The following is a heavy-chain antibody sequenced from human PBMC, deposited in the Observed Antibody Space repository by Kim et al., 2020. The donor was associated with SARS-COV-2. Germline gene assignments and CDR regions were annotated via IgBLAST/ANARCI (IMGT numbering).Heavy chain of an antibody. V-gene: IGHV3-30*04. D-gene: IGHD3-22*01. CDR1: GFTFSSYA. CDR2: ISYDGSNK. CDR3: ARANYDSSGYYYGEGYYFDY. Sequence: GGSLRLSCAASGFTFSSYAMHWVRQAPGKGLEWVAVISYDGSNKYYADSVKGRFTISRDNSKNTLYLQMNSLRAEDTAVYYCARANYDSSGYYYGEGYYFDYWGQGTLVTVSS. J-gene: IGHJ4*02.